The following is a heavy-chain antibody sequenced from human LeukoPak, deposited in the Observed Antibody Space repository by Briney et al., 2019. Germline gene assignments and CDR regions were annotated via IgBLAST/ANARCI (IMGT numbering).Heavy chain of an antibody. CDR2: IYYSGST. CDR1: GGSISSYY. V-gene: IGHV4-59*01. J-gene: IGHJ4*02. D-gene: IGHD3-10*01. CDR3: ARVALWFVEIFDS. Sequence: PSETLSLTCTVSGGSISSYYRSWIRQPPGKGLEWIGYIYYSGSTNYNPSLKSRVTISVDTSKNQFSLKLSSVTAADTAVYYCARVALWFVEIFDSWGQGTLVTVSS.